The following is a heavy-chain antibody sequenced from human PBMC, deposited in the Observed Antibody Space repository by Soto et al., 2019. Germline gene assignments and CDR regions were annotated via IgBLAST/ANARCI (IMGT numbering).Heavy chain of an antibody. CDR1: GFTFSSYA. V-gene: IGHV3-30-3*01. J-gene: IGHJ5*01. Sequence: QVQLVESGGGVVQPGKSLRLSCAASGFTFSSYALHWVRQAPGKGLEWVAVMSYDGSNEYADSVKGRFTISRDNFKNTLYLQMSSLRTDATAVYYCARDPTSPEYRYSGRFRDNTFDSWGQGTLVTVSS. D-gene: IGHD1-26*01. CDR2: MSYDGSNE. CDR3: ARDPTSPEYRYSGRFRDNTFDS.